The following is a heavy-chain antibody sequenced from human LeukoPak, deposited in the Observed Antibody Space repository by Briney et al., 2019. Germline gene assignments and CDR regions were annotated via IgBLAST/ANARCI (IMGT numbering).Heavy chain of an antibody. CDR3: ARDPDFWSGYFLYMDV. CDR2: ISSSSSYI. V-gene: IGHV3-21*01. CDR1: GFTFSSYG. Sequence: GGSLRLSCAVSGFTFSSYGMSWVRQAPGKGLEWVSSISSSSSYIYYADSVKGRFTISRDNAKNSLYLQMNSLRAEDTAVYYCARDPDFWSGYFLYMDVWGKGTTVTVSS. D-gene: IGHD3-3*01. J-gene: IGHJ6*03.